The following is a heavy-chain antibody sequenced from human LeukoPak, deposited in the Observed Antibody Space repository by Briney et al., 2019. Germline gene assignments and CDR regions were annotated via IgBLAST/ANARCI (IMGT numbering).Heavy chain of an antibody. Sequence: GASLRLSCVASGFTFSNYAMSCVRQAPGKGLEWVSAITGSGGITYYADSVKGRFTISRDNSENTLYLQMNSLRAEDTAVYYCAKWGDYDVLTGYYDPDYWGQGTLVTVSS. D-gene: IGHD3-9*01. CDR1: GFTFSNYA. V-gene: IGHV3-23*01. J-gene: IGHJ4*02. CDR3: AKWGDYDVLTGYYDPDY. CDR2: ITGSGGIT.